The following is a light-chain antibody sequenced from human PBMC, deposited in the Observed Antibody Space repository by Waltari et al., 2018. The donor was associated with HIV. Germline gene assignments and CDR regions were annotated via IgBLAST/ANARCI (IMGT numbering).Light chain of an antibody. J-gene: IGLJ2*01. CDR3: QSSDSTLSGSV. CDR2: NTN. Sequence: TLSCTGSRSNIGTHEVHWYQQFPGTAPRLLIYNTNSRPSGVPDRFSGSKSGTSASLAINGLQAEDEAGYYCQSSDSTLSGSVFGGGTKLTVL. CDR1: RSNIGTHE. V-gene: IGLV1-40*01.